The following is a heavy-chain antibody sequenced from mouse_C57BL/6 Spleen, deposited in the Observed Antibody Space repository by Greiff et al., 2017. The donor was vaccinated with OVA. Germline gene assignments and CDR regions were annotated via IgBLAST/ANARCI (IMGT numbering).Heavy chain of an antibody. CDR1: GFTFSDYG. CDR2: ISSGSSTI. J-gene: IGHJ1*03. Sequence: EVQLVESGGGLVKPGGSLKLSCAASGFTFSDYGMHWVRQAPEKGLEWVAYISSGSSTIYYADTVKGRFTISRDNAKNTLFLQMTSLRSEDTAMYYCARSDYYGSSYWDFDVWGTGTTVTVSS. CDR3: ARSDYYGSSYWDFDV. D-gene: IGHD1-1*01. V-gene: IGHV5-17*01.